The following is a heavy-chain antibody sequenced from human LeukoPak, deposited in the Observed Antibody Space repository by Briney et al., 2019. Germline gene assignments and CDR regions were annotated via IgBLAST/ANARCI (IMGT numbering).Heavy chain of an antibody. CDR1: GGTFSSYA. CDR2: IIPILGIA. J-gene: IGHJ4*02. Sequence: SVKVSCKASGGTFSSYAISWVRQAPGQGLEWMGRIIPILGIANYAQKFQGRVTITADKSTSTAYMELSSLRSEDTAVYYCAREQWSRQYFDYWGQGTLVTVSS. D-gene: IGHD6-19*01. V-gene: IGHV1-69*04. CDR3: AREQWSRQYFDY.